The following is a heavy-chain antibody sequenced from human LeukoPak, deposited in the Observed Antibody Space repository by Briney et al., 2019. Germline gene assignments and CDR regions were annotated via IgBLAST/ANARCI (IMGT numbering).Heavy chain of an antibody. CDR2: IYTSGST. J-gene: IGHJ1*01. CDR3: AATFSYSSSWYDRVEYFQH. D-gene: IGHD6-13*01. V-gene: IGHV4-4*09. CDR1: GGSISSYY. Sequence: SETLSLTCTVSGGSISSYYWSWIRQPPGKGLEWIGYIYTSGSTNYNPSLKSRVTISVDTSKNQFSLKLSSVTAADTAVYYCAATFSYSSSWYDRVEYFQHWGQGTLVTVSS.